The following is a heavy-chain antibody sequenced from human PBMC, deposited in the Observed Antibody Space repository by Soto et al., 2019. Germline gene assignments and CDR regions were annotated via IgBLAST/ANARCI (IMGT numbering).Heavy chain of an antibody. CDR1: GFTFGSYW. CDR2: IKPDGSAT. V-gene: IGHV3-7*01. Sequence: HPGGSLRLSCAVSGFTFGSYWMNWVRLIPGKGLEWVAYIKPDGSATYYVDSVKGRFTISRDNAKNSLYLQMNSLRVEDTSVYYCARESEDLTSNFDYWGQGTLVTVSS. J-gene: IGHJ4*02. CDR3: ARESEDLTSNFDY.